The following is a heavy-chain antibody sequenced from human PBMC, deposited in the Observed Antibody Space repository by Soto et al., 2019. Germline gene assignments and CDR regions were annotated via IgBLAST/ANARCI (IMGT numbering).Heavy chain of an antibody. CDR2: ISYDGSNK. Sequence: VQLVESGGGVVQPGRSLRLSCAASGFTFSSYAMHWVRQAPGKGLEWVAVISYDGSNKYYADSVKGRFTISRDNSKNTLYLQMNSLRAEDTAVYYCATYNWFDPWGQGTLVTVSS. V-gene: IGHV3-30-3*01. J-gene: IGHJ5*02. CDR3: ATYNWFDP. CDR1: GFTFSSYA.